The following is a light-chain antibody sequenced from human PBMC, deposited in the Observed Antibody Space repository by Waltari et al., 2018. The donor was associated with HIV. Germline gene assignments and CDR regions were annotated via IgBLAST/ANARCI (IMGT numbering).Light chain of an antibody. J-gene: IGKJ2*03. CDR3: QQSYSTPYS. V-gene: IGKV1-39*01. Sequence: DIQMTQSASSLSASVGDRVTISCRASQSISTYLNWYQQKPGKAPLLLIYSASRLQSGVPSRLSGSGSGTHFTLTITSLQPEDFATYYCQQSYSTPYSFGQGTKLEIK. CDR1: QSISTY. CDR2: SAS.